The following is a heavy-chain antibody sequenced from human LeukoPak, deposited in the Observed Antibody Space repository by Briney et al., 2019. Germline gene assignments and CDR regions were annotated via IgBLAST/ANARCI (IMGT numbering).Heavy chain of an antibody. CDR2: VHYSGTT. J-gene: IGHJ5*02. V-gene: IGHV4-39*02. CDR1: GDSVSSSTSY. CDR3: ARSASGYTGGWFDP. Sequence: SETLSLTCTVSGDSVSSSTSYWDWIRQPPGKGLEWIGSVHYSGTTYYNLSLKSRVTISVDTSENRFSLRLSSVTAADTAVYYCARSASGYTGGWFDPWGQGTLVTVSS. D-gene: IGHD6-19*01.